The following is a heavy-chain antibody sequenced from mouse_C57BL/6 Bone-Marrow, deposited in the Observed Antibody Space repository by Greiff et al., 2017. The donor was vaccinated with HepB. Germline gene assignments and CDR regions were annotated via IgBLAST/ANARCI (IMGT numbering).Heavy chain of an antibody. V-gene: IGHV5-12*01. D-gene: IGHD2-4*01. CDR1: GFTFSDYY. CDR2: ISNGGGST. CDR3: ARRVYDYDGWFAY. Sequence: EVMLVESGGGLVQPGGSLKLSCAASGFTFSDYYMYWVRQTPEKRLEWVAYISNGGGSTYYPDTVKGRFTISRDNAKNTLYLQMSRLKSEDTAMYYCARRVYDYDGWFAYWGQGTLVTVSA. J-gene: IGHJ3*01.